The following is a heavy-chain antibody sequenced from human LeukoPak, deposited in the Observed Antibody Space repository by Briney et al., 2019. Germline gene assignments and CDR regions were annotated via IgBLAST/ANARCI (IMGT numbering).Heavy chain of an antibody. CDR2: INPNSGGT. J-gene: IGHJ4*02. D-gene: IGHD5-18*01. Sequence: GASVKVSCKASGYTFTGYYMHWVRQAPGQGLEWMGWINPNSGGTNYAQKFQGRVTMTRDTSISTAYMELSRLRSDDTAVYYCARVAYTAMVTFFDYWGQGTLVTVSS. V-gene: IGHV1-2*02. CDR1: GYTFTGYY. CDR3: ARVAYTAMVTFFDY.